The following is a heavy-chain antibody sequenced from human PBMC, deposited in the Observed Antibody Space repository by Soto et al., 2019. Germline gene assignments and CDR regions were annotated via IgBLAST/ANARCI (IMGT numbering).Heavy chain of an antibody. J-gene: IGHJ4*02. CDR2: ISAHNGNT. Sequence: QVHLVQSGAEVKKPGASVKVSCKGSGYIFTTYGITWVRQAPGQGLEWMGWISAHNGNTNYAQKLQGRVTVTRDTSTSTAYMELRNLRSDDTAVYYCARGRYGDYWGQGALVTRSS. D-gene: IGHD1-1*01. CDR1: GYIFTTYG. CDR3: ARGRYGDY. V-gene: IGHV1-18*01.